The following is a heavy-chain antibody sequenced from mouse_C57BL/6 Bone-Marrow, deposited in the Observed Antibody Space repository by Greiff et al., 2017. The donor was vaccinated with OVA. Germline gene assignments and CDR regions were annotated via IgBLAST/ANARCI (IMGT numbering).Heavy chain of an antibody. CDR1: GYTFTDYY. D-gene: IGHD2-12*01. J-gene: IGHJ4*01. V-gene: IGHV1-19*01. Sequence: EVQLQQSGPVLVKPGASVKMSCKASGYTFTDYYMNWVKQSPGQSLEWIGVINPYNGGTSYNQKFKGKATLTVDKSSSTAYMERTSLTSEDSAVYYSVYYSPYYYSMDYWCQGTAVTVSS. CDR3: VYYSPYYYSMDY. CDR2: INPYNGGT.